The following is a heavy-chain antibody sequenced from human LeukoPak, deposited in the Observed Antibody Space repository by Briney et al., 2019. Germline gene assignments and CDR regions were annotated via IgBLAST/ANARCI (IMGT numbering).Heavy chain of an antibody. J-gene: IGHJ3*02. CDR1: GFTFSSYA. CDR2: ISGSGGST. D-gene: IGHD1-26*01. Sequence: GGSLRLSCAASGFTFSSYAMSWVRQAPGKGLEWVSAISGSGGSTYYADSVKGRFTISRDNSKNTLYLQMHSLRAEDTAVYYCAKNRVGATYNGAFDIWGQGTMVTVSS. V-gene: IGHV3-23*01. CDR3: AKNRVGATYNGAFDI.